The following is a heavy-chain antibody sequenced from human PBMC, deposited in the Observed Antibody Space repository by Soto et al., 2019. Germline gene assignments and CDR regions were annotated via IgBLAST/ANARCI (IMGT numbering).Heavy chain of an antibody. CDR1: GFTFSSYS. D-gene: IGHD3-16*01. V-gene: IGHV3-21*01. Sequence: GGSLRLSCAASGFTFSSYSMNWVRQAPGKGLEWVSSISSSSSYIYYADSVKGRFTISRDNAKNSLYLQMNSLRAEDTAVYYCASGHPGGGAFDIWGQGTMVTVSS. CDR2: ISSSSSYI. J-gene: IGHJ3*02. CDR3: ASGHPGGGAFDI.